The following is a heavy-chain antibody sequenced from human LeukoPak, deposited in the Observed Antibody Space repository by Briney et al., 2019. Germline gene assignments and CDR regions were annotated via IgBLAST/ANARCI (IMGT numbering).Heavy chain of an antibody. CDR3: ARETYSSSTPRKNWFDP. J-gene: IGHJ5*02. V-gene: IGHV1-69*04. D-gene: IGHD6-6*01. CDR1: GFTFSSYA. CDR2: IIPILGIA. Sequence: SVKLSCTASGFTFSSYAIRWVRQAPGQGLEWMGRIIPILGIANYAQKFQGRVTITADKSTSTAYMELSSLRSEDTAVYYCARETYSSSTPRKNWFDPWGQGTLVTVSS.